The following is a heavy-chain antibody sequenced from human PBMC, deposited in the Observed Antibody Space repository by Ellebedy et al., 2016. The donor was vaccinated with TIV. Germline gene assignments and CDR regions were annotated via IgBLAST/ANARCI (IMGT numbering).Heavy chain of an antibody. D-gene: IGHD1-26*01. J-gene: IGHJ4*02. Sequence: GGSLRLSXAASGFIFSTYSMNWVRQAPGKALEWVAFIRSSTNSISYADSVKGRFTISRDDAENSLYLQMNSLRDEDTAVYYCARGGAGFDSMNRELSFDYWGQGALVTVSS. V-gene: IGHV3-48*02. CDR3: ARGGAGFDSMNRELSFDY. CDR1: GFIFSTYS. CDR2: IRSSTNSI.